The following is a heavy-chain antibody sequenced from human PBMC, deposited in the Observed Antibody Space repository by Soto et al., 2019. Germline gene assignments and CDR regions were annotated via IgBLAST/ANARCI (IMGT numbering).Heavy chain of an antibody. CDR1: GFTFSRYA. Sequence: QVQRVESGGGVVQPWRYLRLSCAASGFTFSRYAMHWVRQAPGKGLAWVAVISYDGSNKYYADSVKGRFTISRDNSKNTRYLQMNSLRTEDTAVYYCARAGPTETNGYFAYWCQRTMMTVTS. V-gene: IGHV3-30-3*01. J-gene: IGHJ4*02. CDR3: ARAGPTETNGYFAY. CDR2: ISYDGSNK. D-gene: IGHD4-17*01.